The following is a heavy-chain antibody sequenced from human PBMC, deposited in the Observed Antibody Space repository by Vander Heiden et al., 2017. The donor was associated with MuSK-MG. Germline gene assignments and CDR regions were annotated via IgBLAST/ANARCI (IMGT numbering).Heavy chain of an antibody. CDR3: ARDFLDSSGYFILNWFDP. V-gene: IGHV4-4*07. J-gene: IGHJ5*02. Sequence: QVQLQESGPGLVEPSETLSLTCTVSGGSIRSYSWGWIRQPAGKGLEWIGRIDTSGSTNYKNSLKSRVTMSVDTSKNQFSRKLSSVTAADTAVYYCARDFLDSSGYFILNWFDPWGQGTLVTVYS. CDR1: GGSIRSYS. D-gene: IGHD3-22*01. CDR2: IDTSGST.